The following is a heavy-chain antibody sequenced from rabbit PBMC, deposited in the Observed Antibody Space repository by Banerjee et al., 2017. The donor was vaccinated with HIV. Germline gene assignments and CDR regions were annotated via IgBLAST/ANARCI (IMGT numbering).Heavy chain of an antibody. CDR3: ARDGGTGDYIDGKFTL. V-gene: IGHV1S45*01. J-gene: IGHJ6*01. D-gene: IGHD1-1*01. CDR1: GFPFSDKAV. Sequence: QEQLEESGGGLVQPEGSLTLTCKASGFPFSDKAVMCWVRQAPGKGLEWIACMNVVTGKAVYATWAKGRFTFSKTSSTTVTLQMTSLTAADTATYFCARDGGTGDYIDGKFTLWGPGTLVTVS. CDR2: MNVVTGKA.